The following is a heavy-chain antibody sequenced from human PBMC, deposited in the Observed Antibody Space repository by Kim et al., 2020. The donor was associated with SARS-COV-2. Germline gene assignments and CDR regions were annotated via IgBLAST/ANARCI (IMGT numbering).Heavy chain of an antibody. Sequence: SETLSLTCTVSGGSISNDGYYWTWIRQHPGKGLEWIGHIYYSGNTYYNPSLRSRVTISVDTSKNQFSLRLRSVTAADTAVYYCARRQCVYYFDSWGQGTLVPVSS. V-gene: IGHV4-31*03. CDR1: GGSISNDGYY. J-gene: IGHJ4*02. CDR3: ARRQCVYYFDS. CDR2: IYYSGNT.